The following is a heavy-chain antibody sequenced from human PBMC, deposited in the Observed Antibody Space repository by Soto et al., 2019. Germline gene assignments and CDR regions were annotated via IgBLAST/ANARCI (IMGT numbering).Heavy chain of an antibody. V-gene: IGHV3-30*18. D-gene: IGHD3-22*01. CDR1: GFTFSSYG. CDR3: AKERYYYDSSGYEYFQH. Sequence: GGSLRLSCAASGFTFSSYGMHWVRQAPGKGLEWVAVISYDGSNKYYADSVEGRFTISRDNSKNTLYLQMNSLRAEDTAVYYCAKERYYYDSSGYEYFQHWGQGTLVTVSS. CDR2: ISYDGSNK. J-gene: IGHJ1*01.